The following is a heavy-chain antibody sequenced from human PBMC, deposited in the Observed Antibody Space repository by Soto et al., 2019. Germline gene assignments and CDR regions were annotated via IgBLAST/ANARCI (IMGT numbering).Heavy chain of an antibody. CDR1: GFTFSSYA. J-gene: IGHJ4*02. V-gene: IGHV3-23*01. CDR3: AKETSAAAGISLIVKVTALFDY. D-gene: IGHD6-13*01. CDR2: ISGSGGST. Sequence: SLRLSCAASGFTFSSYAMSWVRQAPGKGLEWVSAISGSGGSTYYADSVKGRFTISRDNSKNTLYLQLNSLRAEDTAVYYCAKETSAAAGISLIVKVTALFDYWGQGTLVTVSS.